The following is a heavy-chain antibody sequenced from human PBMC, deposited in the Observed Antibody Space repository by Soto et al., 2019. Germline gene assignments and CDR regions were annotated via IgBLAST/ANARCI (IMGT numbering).Heavy chain of an antibody. J-gene: IGHJ5*02. CDR2: INPKSGDK. CDR3: ARDFFPAFKNWKDAYNNFDP. D-gene: IGHD1-1*01. V-gene: IGHV1-2*02. CDR1: GYTFTCHI. Sequence: AALKVACKTSGYTFTCHIIHWLRQAPGQGLEWLGWINPKSGDKLYAQKFQGRVTMTRDTSISTVYMDLTRLTSDDTAVYYCARDFFPAFKNWKDAYNNFDPSAHGTL.